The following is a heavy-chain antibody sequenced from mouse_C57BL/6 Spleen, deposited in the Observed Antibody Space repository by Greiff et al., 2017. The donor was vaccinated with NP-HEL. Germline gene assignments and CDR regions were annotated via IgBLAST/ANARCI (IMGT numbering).Heavy chain of an antibody. D-gene: IGHD2-4*01. Sequence: QVQLQQSGPELVKPGASVKISCKASGYAFSSSWMNWVKQRPGKGLEWIGRIYPGDGDTNYNGKFKGKATLTADKSSSTAYMQLSSLTSEDSAVYFGAREGAYDYDGYYAMDYWGQGTSVTVSS. V-gene: IGHV1-82*01. CDR3: AREGAYDYDGYYAMDY. CDR2: IYPGDGDT. J-gene: IGHJ4*01. CDR1: GYAFSSSW.